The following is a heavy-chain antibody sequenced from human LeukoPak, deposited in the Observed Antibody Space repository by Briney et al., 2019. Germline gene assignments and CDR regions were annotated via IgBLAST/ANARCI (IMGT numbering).Heavy chain of an antibody. Sequence: SGPTLVNPTQTLTLTCTFSGFSLSTSGVGVAWIHQPPGKALEWLTLIYWNNNKRYSPSLKSRLTITKDTSKNQVVLTMTNMDPVDTATYFCAHLPYFDYWGQGTLVTVSS. V-gene: IGHV2-5*01. CDR1: GFSLSTSGVG. CDR3: AHLPYFDY. J-gene: IGHJ4*02. CDR2: IYWNNNK.